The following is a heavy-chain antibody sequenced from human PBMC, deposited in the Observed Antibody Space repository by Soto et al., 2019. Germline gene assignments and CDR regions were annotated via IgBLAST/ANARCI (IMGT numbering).Heavy chain of an antibody. D-gene: IGHD1-26*01. V-gene: IGHV1-69*13. Sequence: SVKVSCKASRGSFSSFGITWVRQAPGQGLEWMGRIIPNYGVPNYAQNFQGRVTFKVDASTNTAHMELSGLRFEDTAVYYCATAGSRDINRGAYDSWGQGTMVTV. J-gene: IGHJ3*02. CDR1: RGSFSSFG. CDR3: ATAGSRDINRGAYDS. CDR2: IIPNYGVP.